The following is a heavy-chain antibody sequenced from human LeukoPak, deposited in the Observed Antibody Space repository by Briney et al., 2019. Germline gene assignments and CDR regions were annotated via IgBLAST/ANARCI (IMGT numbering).Heavy chain of an antibody. Sequence: SETLSLTCTVSGGSISSHYWSWIRQPPGKGLQWIGYIYYSGSTDYNPSLKSRVTISVDTSKNQFSLKLSSVTTADTAVYFCARSYDSRGYFYYGMDVWGQGTTVTVSS. CDR2: IYYSGST. V-gene: IGHV4-59*11. CDR1: GGSISSHY. CDR3: ARSYDSRGYFYYGMDV. D-gene: IGHD3-22*01. J-gene: IGHJ6*02.